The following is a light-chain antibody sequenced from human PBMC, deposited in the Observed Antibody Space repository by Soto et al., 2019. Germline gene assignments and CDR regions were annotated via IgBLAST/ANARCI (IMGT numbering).Light chain of an antibody. CDR2: DVS. CDR1: SSDVGGYNY. V-gene: IGLV2-11*01. Sequence: QSALTQPRSVSGSPGQSVTISCTGTSSDVGGYNYVSWYQQHPGKAPKLMIYDVSKRPSGVPDRFSGSKSGNTASLTISGLQAEDEADYYCCSYAGSYWVFXTGTKGTVL. CDR3: CSYAGSYWV. J-gene: IGLJ1*01.